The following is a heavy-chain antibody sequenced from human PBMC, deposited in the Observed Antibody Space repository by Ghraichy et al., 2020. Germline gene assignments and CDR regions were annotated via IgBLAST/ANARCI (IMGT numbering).Heavy chain of an antibody. J-gene: IGHJ4*02. V-gene: IGHV4-59*01. D-gene: IGHD3-16*01. CDR1: GGSISSYY. CDR2: IYYSGIT. Sequence: SETLSLTCTVSGGSISSYYWSWIRQPPGKGLEWIGYIYYSGITNYNPSLKSRVTISVDTSKNQFSLKLSSVTAADTAVYYCARWGGRGARKGFDYWGQGTLVTVSS. CDR3: ARWGGRGARKGFDY.